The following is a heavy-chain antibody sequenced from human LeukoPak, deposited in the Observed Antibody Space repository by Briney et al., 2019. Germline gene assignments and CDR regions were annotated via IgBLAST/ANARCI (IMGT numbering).Heavy chain of an antibody. CDR3: AKGAFRDQVQGYYYMDV. CDR1: GSSFSSYW. Sequence: PAGSLSLSWAAAGSSFSSYWMSWVRQVPGKGLEWVANIKQDRSDKYYVDSVKGLFIISRDNAKNSIYLQMNSLRAEDTAVYYCAKGAFRDQVQGYYYMDVWGKGTTVTVSS. CDR2: IKQDRSDK. D-gene: IGHD3-10*01. V-gene: IGHV3-7*01. J-gene: IGHJ6*03.